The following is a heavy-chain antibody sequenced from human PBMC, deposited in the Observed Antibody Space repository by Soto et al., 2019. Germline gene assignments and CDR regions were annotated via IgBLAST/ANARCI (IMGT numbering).Heavy chain of an antibody. J-gene: IGHJ4*02. V-gene: IGHV4-59*01. D-gene: IGHD3-22*01. CDR2: IYYSGST. Sequence: QPPGKGLEWIGYIYYSGSTNYNPSLKSRVTISVDTSKNQFSLKLSSVTAADTAGYYCARDSSGSYYFEYWGQGTRVT. CDR3: ARDSSGSYYFEY.